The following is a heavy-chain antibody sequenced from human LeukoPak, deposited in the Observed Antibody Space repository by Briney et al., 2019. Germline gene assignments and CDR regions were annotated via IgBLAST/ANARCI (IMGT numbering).Heavy chain of an antibody. CDR3: ARQGTTVTTDYFDY. Sequence: SETLSLTCTVSGGSISSSSYYWGWIRQPPGKGLEWIGSIYYSGSTYYNPSLKSRLTISVDTSKNQYSLKLSSVTAADTAVYYCARQGTTVTTDYFDYWGQGTLVTVSS. V-gene: IGHV4-39*01. D-gene: IGHD4-17*01. J-gene: IGHJ4*02. CDR2: IYYSGST. CDR1: GGSISSSSYY.